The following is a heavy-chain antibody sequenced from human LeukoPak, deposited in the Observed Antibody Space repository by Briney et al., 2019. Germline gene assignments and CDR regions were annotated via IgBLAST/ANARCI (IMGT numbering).Heavy chain of an antibody. J-gene: IGHJ4*02. V-gene: IGHV4-39*06. D-gene: IGHD6-13*01. CDR2: FYYSGDT. CDR1: GGSISSSSYY. CDR3: VRTAVPTYYIND. Sequence: PSETLSLTCTVSGGSISSSSYYWGWIRQPPGKGLEWIGSFYYSGDTYYNPSLQSRVTISVDTSNNQFALKLRSVTAADTAVFYCVRTAVPTYYINDWGQGTLVTVSS.